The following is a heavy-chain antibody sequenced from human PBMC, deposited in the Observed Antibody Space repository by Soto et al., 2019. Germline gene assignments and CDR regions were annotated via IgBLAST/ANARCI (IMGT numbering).Heavy chain of an antibody. V-gene: IGHV3-21*01. Sequence: PGGSLRLSCAASGFTFSSYSMNWVRQAPGKGLEWVSSISSSSSYIYYADSVKGRFTISRDNAKNSLYLQMNSLRAEDTAVYYCARDLGTRGAFDIWGQGTMVTASS. CDR2: ISSSSSYI. D-gene: IGHD1-26*01. CDR3: ARDLGTRGAFDI. CDR1: GFTFSSYS. J-gene: IGHJ3*02.